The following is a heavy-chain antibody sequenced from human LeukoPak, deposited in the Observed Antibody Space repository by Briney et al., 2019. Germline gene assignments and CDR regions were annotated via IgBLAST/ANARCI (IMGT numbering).Heavy chain of an antibody. CDR3: AKDGGFAYGSGSYFDS. Sequence: GGSLRLSCAASGFTFSRYSMSWVRQAPGKGLEWVSTISGSADSTYSADSVKGRFTISRDNSKNTLYLQMNSLRAEDTAVYYCAKDGGFAYGSGSYFDSWGQRTLVTVSS. J-gene: IGHJ4*02. CDR2: ISGSADST. D-gene: IGHD3-10*01. CDR1: GFTFSRYS. V-gene: IGHV3-23*01.